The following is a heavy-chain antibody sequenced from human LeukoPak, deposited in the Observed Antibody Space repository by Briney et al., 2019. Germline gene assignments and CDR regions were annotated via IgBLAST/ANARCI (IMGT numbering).Heavy chain of an antibody. CDR1: GGTFSSYA. J-gene: IGHJ4*02. CDR2: IIPIFGTA. D-gene: IGHD3-22*01. V-gene: IGHV1-69*05. Sequence: SVKVSCKASGGTFSSYAISWVRQAPGQGLEWMGRIIPIFGTANYAQKFQGRVTITTDESTSTAYMELSSLRAEDTAVYYCAKGGDNYDSSGYSWGQGTLVTVSS. CDR3: AKGGDNYDSSGYS.